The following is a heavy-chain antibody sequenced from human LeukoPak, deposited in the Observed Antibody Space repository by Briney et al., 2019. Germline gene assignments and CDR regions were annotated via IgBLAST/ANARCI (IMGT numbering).Heavy chain of an antibody. V-gene: IGHV3-66*01. J-gene: IGHJ4*02. CDR2: VYSGGTT. CDR1: GXTVSGNY. D-gene: IGHD5-12*01. Sequence: HPGGSLTLSCAVSGXTVSGNYMSWVRQAPGKGLEWVLVVYSGGTTCYADSVKGRFTISRDKSKNTLYLQMNSLRAEDTAVYYCARGFGGYDPFDYWGQGTLVTVSS. CDR3: ARGFGGYDPFDY.